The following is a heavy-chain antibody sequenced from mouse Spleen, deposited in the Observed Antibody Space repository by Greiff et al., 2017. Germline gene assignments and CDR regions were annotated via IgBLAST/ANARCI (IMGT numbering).Heavy chain of an antibody. V-gene: IGHV1-31*01. CDR2: INPYNGAT. Sequence: DVKLVESGPELVKPGASVKISCKASGYSFTGYYMHWVKQSHVKSLEWIGRINPYNGATSYNQNFKDKASLTVDKSSSTAYMELHSLTSEDSAVYYCARSGTGTVMDYWGQGTSVTVSS. D-gene: IGHD4-1*01. CDR1: GYSFTGYY. J-gene: IGHJ4*01. CDR3: ARSGTGTVMDY.